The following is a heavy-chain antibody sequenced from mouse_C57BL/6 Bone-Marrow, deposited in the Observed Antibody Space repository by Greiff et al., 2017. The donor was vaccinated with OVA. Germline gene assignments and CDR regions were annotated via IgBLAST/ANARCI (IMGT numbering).Heavy chain of an antibody. D-gene: IGHD1-1*01. CDR3: TIYGSSPWFAY. Sequence: VQLQQSGAELVRPGASVKLSCTASGFNIKDYYMHWVKQRPEQGLEWIGRIDPEDGDTEYAPKFQGKATMTADTSSNTAYLQLSSLTSEDTAVYYCTIYGSSPWFAYWAKGLWSLSLQ. CDR2: IDPEDGDT. J-gene: IGHJ3*01. V-gene: IGHV14-1*01. CDR1: GFNIKDYY.